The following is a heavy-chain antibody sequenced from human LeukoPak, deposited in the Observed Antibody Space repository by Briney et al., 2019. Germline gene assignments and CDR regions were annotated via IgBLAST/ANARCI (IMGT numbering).Heavy chain of an antibody. D-gene: IGHD6-6*01. V-gene: IGHV4-31*03. J-gene: IGHJ4*02. CDR2: IYYSGST. CDR3: ATSIAARPHYFDY. CDR1: GGSISSGGYY. Sequence: SETLSLTCTVSGGSISSGGYYWSWIRQHPGKGLEWIGYIYYSGSTYYNPSLKSRVTISVDTSKNQFSLKLSSVTAADTAVYYCATSIAARPHYFDYWGQGTLVTVSS.